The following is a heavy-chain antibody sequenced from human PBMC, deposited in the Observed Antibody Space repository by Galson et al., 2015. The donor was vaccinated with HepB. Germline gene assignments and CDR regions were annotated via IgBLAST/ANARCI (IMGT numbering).Heavy chain of an antibody. D-gene: IGHD4/OR15-4a*01. CDR2: GDSDT. J-gene: IGHJ4*02. CDR3: ATPYAYGGYVDY. V-gene: IGHV5-51*01. Sequence: GDSDTRYSPSFQGQVTISADKSISTAYLQWSSLKASDTAMYYCATPYAYGGYVDYWGQGTLVTVSS.